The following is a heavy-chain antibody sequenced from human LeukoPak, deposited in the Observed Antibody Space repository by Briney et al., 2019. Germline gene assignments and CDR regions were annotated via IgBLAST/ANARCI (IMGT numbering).Heavy chain of an antibody. D-gene: IGHD3-10*01. CDR2: IYSDGTT. CDR1: GFTFSSYA. Sequence: PGGSLRLSCAASGFTFSSYAMSWVRQAPGKGLEWVSVIYSDGTTYYEDSVKGRFTISRDNSKNTLSLQMNSLRAEDTAVYYCAREKGRGVISPYFGYWGQGTLVTVSS. J-gene: IGHJ4*02. CDR3: AREKGRGVISPYFGY. V-gene: IGHV3-53*01.